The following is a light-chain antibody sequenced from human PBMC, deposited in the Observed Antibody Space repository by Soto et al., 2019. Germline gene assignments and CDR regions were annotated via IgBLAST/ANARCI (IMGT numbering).Light chain of an antibody. Sequence: QSVLTQPPSVSAAPGQKVTISCSGSSSNIGNNYVSWYQQLPGIAPKLLIYDNNKRPSGIPDRFSGSKSGTSATLGITGLQTGDEAFYYCGNWESLLTAPVFGGWT. CDR2: DNN. CDR1: SSNIGNNY. J-gene: IGLJ2*01. CDR3: GNWESLLTAPV. V-gene: IGLV1-51*01.